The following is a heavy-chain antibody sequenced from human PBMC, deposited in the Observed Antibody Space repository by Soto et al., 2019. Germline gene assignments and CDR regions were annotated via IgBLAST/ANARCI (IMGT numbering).Heavy chain of an antibody. J-gene: IGHJ4*02. V-gene: IGHV3-7*01. Sequence: EVQLVESGGGLVQPGGSLRLSCAASGFTFSSYWMSWVRQAPGKGLEWVANIKQDGSEKYYVDSVKGRVTISRDNAKNSLYLQMNSLSAEDTAVYYCARDLGDILTGYYYSYWGQGTLVTVSS. CDR1: GFTFSSYW. CDR3: ARDLGDILTGYYYSY. CDR2: IKQDGSEK. D-gene: IGHD3-9*01.